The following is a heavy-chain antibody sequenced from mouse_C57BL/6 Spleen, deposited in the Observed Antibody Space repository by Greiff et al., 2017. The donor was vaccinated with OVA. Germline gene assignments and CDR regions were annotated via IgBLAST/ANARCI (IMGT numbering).Heavy chain of an antibody. CDR3: AKAITTVVEGSYAMDY. D-gene: IGHD1-1*01. V-gene: IGHV14-3*01. CDR1: GFNIKNTY. Sequence: VQLQQSVAELVRPGASVKLSCTASGFNIKNTYMHWVKQRPEQGLEWIGRIDPANGNTKYAPKFQGKATITADTSSNTAYLQLSSLTSEDTAIYYCAKAITTVVEGSYAMDYWGQGTSVTVSS. J-gene: IGHJ4*01. CDR2: IDPANGNT.